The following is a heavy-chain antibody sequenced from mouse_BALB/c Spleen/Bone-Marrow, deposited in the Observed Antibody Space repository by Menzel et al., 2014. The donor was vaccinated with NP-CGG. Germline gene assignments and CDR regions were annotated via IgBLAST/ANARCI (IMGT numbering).Heavy chain of an antibody. CDR2: INPESNTI. CDR3: ARLGYYGWFAY. CDR1: GFDFSRYW. V-gene: IGHV4-1*02. Sequence: EVQLVESGGGLVQPGGSLKLSCAASGFDFSRYWMSWVRQAPGKGLQWIGEINPESNTINYSPSLKDKFIISRDNAKNTLYQQMSKVKSGDAALYCCARLGYYGWFAYWGQGTLVTVSA. D-gene: IGHD2-3*01. J-gene: IGHJ3*01.